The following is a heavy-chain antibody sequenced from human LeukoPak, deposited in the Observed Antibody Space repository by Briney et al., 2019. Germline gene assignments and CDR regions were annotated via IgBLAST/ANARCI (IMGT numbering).Heavy chain of an antibody. V-gene: IGHV3-30*04. D-gene: IGHD6-6*01. CDR1: GFTFRTYA. Sequence: GGSLRLSCAASGFTFRTYAMHWVRQAPGKGLEWLAVISYDGITKYYADSVKGRFTVSRDNSKNMLFVQMNSLRAEDTAVYYCAKYRVSNYYGMDVWGQGTTVTVSS. CDR2: ISYDGITK. CDR3: AKYRVSNYYGMDV. J-gene: IGHJ6*02.